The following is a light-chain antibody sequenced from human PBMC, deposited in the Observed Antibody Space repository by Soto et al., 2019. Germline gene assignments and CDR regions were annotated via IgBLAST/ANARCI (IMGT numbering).Light chain of an antibody. CDR3: QHYGSSPRT. V-gene: IGKV3-20*01. J-gene: IGKJ1*01. CDR1: QSITNNY. Sequence: EIVLTQFPGTPSFSPGERATLSCRASQSITNNYLAWYQQKAGQVPRLLLYGASTRPTGIPDRFSGSGSGTDFTLTITRLEPYDFAVYYCQHYGSSPRTFGQGTKV. CDR2: GAS.